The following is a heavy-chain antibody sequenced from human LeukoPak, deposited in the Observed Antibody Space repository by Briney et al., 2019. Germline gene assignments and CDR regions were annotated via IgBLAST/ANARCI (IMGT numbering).Heavy chain of an antibody. J-gene: IGHJ3*02. CDR3: ARDEGAQLLAPNAFDI. CDR1: GYTFTSYG. CDR2: ISAYNGNT. Sequence: ASVKVSCKASGYTFTSYGISWVRQAPGQGLEWMGWISAYNGNTNYAQKLQGRVTTTTDTSTSTAYMELRSLRSDDTAVYYCARDEGAQLLAPNAFDIWGQGTMVTVSS. V-gene: IGHV1-18*01. D-gene: IGHD2-2*01.